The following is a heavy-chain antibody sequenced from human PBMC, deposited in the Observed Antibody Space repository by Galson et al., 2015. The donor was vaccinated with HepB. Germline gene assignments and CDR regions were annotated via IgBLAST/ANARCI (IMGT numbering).Heavy chain of an antibody. CDR3: AKPSTVTTKTGFDC. CDR2: VGGSGDRT. CDR1: GFTFENYA. Sequence: SLRLSCAGSGFTFENYAISWARQAPGKGREWVGDVGGSGDRTFYADSVKGRFTISRDNSKNSLSLQRNTLRVEDTAVYYCAKPSTVTTKTGFDCWGQGTVVTVSS. J-gene: IGHJ4*02. D-gene: IGHD3-9*01. V-gene: IGHV3-23*01.